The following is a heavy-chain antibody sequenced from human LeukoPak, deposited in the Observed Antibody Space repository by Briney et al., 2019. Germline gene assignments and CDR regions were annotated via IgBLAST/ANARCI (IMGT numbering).Heavy chain of an antibody. CDR3: ARESFAARWD. V-gene: IGHV3-30*04. D-gene: IGHD6-6*01. CDR1: GFTFSSYV. Sequence: QPWGSLRLSCAASGFTFSSYVMHWVRQAPGKGLEWVAVISYDGSNKYYADSVKGRFTISRDNSKNTLYLQMNSLRAEDTAVYYCARESFAARWDWGQGTLVTVSS. CDR2: ISYDGSNK. J-gene: IGHJ4*02.